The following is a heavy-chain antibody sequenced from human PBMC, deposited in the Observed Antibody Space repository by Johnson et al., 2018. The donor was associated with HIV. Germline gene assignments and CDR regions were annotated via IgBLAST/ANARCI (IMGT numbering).Heavy chain of an antibody. Sequence: QMLLVESGGGLVQPGGSLRLSCAASGFTFSSYWMSWVRQAPGKGLEWVAVISYDGSNKYYADSVKGRFTISRDNSKNTLYLQMNSLRAEDTAVYYCARSLGVVGAIGKGAFDIWGQGTMVTVSS. CDR1: GFTFSSYW. D-gene: IGHD1-26*01. V-gene: IGHV3-30*03. J-gene: IGHJ3*02. CDR2: ISYDGSNK. CDR3: ARSLGVVGAIGKGAFDI.